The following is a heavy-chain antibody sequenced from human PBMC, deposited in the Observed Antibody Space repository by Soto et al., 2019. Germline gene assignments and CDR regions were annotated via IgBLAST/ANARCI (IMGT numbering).Heavy chain of an antibody. V-gene: IGHV1-69*06. D-gene: IGHD2-21*01. J-gene: IGHJ3*01. CDR2: IIPIIDTT. CDR3: AREPRDREAFSL. CDR1: GGNFNNYA. Sequence: QVQLVQSGAEVKKPGSSVKVSCKASGGNFNNYAISWVRQAPAQGLQWMGGIIPIIDTTHYAQKLQGRVTISADRGTTTVHMELTGLTSDDSATYFCAREPRDREAFSLWGQGTVVTVSS.